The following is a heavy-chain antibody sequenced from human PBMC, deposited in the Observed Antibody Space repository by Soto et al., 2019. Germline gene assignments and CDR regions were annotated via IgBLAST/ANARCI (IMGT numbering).Heavy chain of an antibody. CDR1: GLTVSNVY. D-gene: IGHD3-3*01. V-gene: IGHV3-66*01. Sequence: EVQLVESGGGLVQPGGSLRLSCAASGLTVSNVYMTWVRQAPGKGLEWVSVISSGGNTYYADSVKGRFTISRDNSKNTLYLEMNSLRAGDTAGYYCARDTLGGAYDFCHGGQGTLVTVSS. CDR3: ARDTLGGAYDFCH. CDR2: ISSGGNT. J-gene: IGHJ4*02.